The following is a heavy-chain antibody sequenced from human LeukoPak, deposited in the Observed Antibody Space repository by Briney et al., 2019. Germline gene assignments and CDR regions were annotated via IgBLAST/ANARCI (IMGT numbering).Heavy chain of an antibody. D-gene: IGHD5-24*01. CDR3: AGDEGWTFDI. Sequence: PGGSLRLSCAASGFIFSTHWMSWFRQAPGKGLEWVALIKQDGSVIHYVDSVKGRFTISRDNAKNSLSLQMNSLRADDTAVYYCAGDEGWTFDIWGQGTKVTVSS. J-gene: IGHJ3*02. V-gene: IGHV3-7*01. CDR2: IKQDGSVI. CDR1: GFIFSTHW.